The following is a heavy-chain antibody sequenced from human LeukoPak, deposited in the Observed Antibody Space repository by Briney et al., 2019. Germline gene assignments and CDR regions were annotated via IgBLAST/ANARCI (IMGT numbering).Heavy chain of an antibody. CDR1: GFTFKSYG. CDR2: IWYDGSNK. CDR3: ARISCTGNSCRPYSYYDMDV. J-gene: IGHJ6*02. D-gene: IGHD2-15*01. V-gene: IGHV3-33*01. Sequence: PGGSLRLSCVASGFTFKSYGMHWVRQAPGKGLEWVAIIWYDGSNKYYADFVKGRFTVSRDNSKSTLYLQLNSLRVEDTAVYYCARISCTGNSCRPYSYYDMDVWGQGTTVTVSS.